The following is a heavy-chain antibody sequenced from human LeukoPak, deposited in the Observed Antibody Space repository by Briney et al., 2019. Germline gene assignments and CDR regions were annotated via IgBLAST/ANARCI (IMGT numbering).Heavy chain of an antibody. CDR3: ARHLRTTVTTSGFDY. J-gene: IGHJ4*02. CDR1: GGSSSSYY. Sequence: SETRPLTGAVAGGSSSSYYRRWIREPPGRGLGLIAYIYSSGSTTYNPSLKSRVTISVDTSKNQFSLKLTSVTAADTAVYYCARHLRTTVTTSGFDYWGQGTLVTVSS. D-gene: IGHD4-17*01. V-gene: IGHV4-59*08. CDR2: IYSSGST.